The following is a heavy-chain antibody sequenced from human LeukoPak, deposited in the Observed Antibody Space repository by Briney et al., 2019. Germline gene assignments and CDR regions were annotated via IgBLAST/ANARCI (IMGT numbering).Heavy chain of an antibody. CDR2: IYSGGST. CDR3: AKDLGGGSYYGDAFDI. D-gene: IGHD1-26*01. V-gene: IGHV3-53*05. J-gene: IGHJ3*02. Sequence: GGSLRLSCAASGFTIGSYYMNWVRQAPGKGLEWVSVIYSGGSTDYADSVKGRFTISRDNSKNTLYLQMNSLRAEDTAVYYCAKDLGGGSYYGDAFDIWGQGTMVTVSS. CDR1: GFTIGSYY.